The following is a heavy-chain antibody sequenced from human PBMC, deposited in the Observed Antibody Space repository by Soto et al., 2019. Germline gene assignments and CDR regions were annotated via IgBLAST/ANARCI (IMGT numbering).Heavy chain of an antibody. CDR1: GGSISSSNW. Sequence: SETLSLTCAVSGGSISSSNWWSWVRQPPGKGLEWMGEIYHSGSTNYNPSLKSRVTISVDKSKDQFSLKLSSVTAADTAVYYFARSVPIAVAGHCDYWAQGTLVTVSS. V-gene: IGHV4-4*02. CDR2: IYHSGST. J-gene: IGHJ4*02. D-gene: IGHD6-19*01. CDR3: ARSVPIAVAGHCDY.